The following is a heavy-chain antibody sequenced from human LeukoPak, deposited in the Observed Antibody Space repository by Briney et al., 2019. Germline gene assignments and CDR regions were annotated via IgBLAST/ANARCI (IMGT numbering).Heavy chain of an antibody. D-gene: IGHD4-17*01. J-gene: IGHJ4*02. V-gene: IGHV3-30*02. CDR3: AKDLYGDYRTDPDY. CDR2: IRHDESNN. Sequence: GGSLRLSCAASGFTFSIYGMHWVRQAPGKGLEWVAFIRHDESNNYYADSVKGRFTISRDTSNNTLYLQMNSLRAEDTAVYYCAKDLYGDYRTDPDYWGQGTLVTVSS. CDR1: GFTFSIYG.